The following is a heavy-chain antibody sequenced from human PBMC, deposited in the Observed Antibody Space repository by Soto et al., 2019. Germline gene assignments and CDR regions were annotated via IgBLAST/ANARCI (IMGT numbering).Heavy chain of an antibody. V-gene: IGHV3-13*05. J-gene: IGHJ6*02. CDR1: GFTFSSYD. CDR2: IGTAGDP. D-gene: IGHD2-2*01. CDR3: ARGAKYQLTLYPTTYGMDV. Sequence: EVQLVESGGGLVQPGGSLRLSCAASGFTFSSYDMHWVRQATGKGLEWVSAIGTAGDPYYPGSVKGRFTISRENAKNSLYLQMNSLRAGDTAVYYCARGAKYQLTLYPTTYGMDVWGQGTTVTVSS.